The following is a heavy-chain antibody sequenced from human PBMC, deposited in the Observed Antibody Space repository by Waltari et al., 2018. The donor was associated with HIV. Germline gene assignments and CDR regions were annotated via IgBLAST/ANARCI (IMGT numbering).Heavy chain of an antibody. CDR3: AKGASGWSPGY. V-gene: IGHV3-30*18. D-gene: IGHD6-19*01. CDR2: ISYYGDNK. J-gene: IGHJ4*02. CDR1: GFPFSSYA. Sequence: QVQLVESGGGVVQPGRSMVLSRSALGFPFSSYAMHWVRQAPGKGLEWVAVISYYGDNKYYADSVKGRFTISRDNSKNTLYLQMNSLRAEDTAVYYCAKGASGWSPGYWGQGTLVTVSS.